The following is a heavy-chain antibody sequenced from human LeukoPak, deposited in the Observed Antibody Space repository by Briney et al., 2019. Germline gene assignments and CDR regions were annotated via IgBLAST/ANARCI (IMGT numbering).Heavy chain of an antibody. V-gene: IGHV3-13*01. D-gene: IGHD3-22*01. J-gene: IGHJ4*02. CDR1: GFTFSSYD. CDR3: ARGLYDSSGVDY. Sequence: GGSLRLSCTASGFTFSSYDMHWVRHATGKGLEWVSAIGTAGDTYYPGSVKGRFTISRENAKNSLYLQMNSLRAGDTAVYYCARGLYDSSGVDYWGQGTLVTVSS. CDR2: IGTAGDT.